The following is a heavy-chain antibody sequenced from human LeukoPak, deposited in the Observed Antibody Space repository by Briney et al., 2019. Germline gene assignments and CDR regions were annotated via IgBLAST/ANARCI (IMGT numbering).Heavy chain of an antibody. CDR1: GFTFSSYG. CDR3: AKGCRGSYRRCPFDY. D-gene: IGHD3-16*02. J-gene: IGHJ4*02. V-gene: IGHV3-30*18. CDR2: ISYDGSNK. Sequence: PGGSLRLSCAASGFTFSSYGMHWVRQAPGKGLGWVAVISYDGSNKYYADSVKGRFTISRDNSKNTLYLQMNSPRAEDTAVYYCAKGCRGSYRRCPFDYWGQGTLVTVSS.